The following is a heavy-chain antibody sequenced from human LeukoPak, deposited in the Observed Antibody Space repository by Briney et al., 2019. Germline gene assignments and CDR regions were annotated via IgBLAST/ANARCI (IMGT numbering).Heavy chain of an antibody. CDR2: MNPNSGNT. CDR3: ARDQRIAAALTPLGY. D-gene: IGHD6-13*01. Sequence: ASVKVSCKASGYTFTSYDINWVRQATGQGLEWMGWMNPNSGNTGYAQKFQGRVTITADKSTSTAYMELSSLRSDDTAVYYCARDQRIAAALTPLGYWGQGTLVTVSS. J-gene: IGHJ4*02. CDR1: GYTFTSYD. V-gene: IGHV1-8*01.